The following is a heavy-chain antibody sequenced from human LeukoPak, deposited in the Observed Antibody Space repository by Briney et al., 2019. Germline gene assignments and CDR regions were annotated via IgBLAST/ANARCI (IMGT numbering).Heavy chain of an antibody. V-gene: IGHV1-2*02. CDR3: ARVIDGYNWFDY. Sequence: GASVKVSCKASGYTFTGYYMHWVRQAPGQGLEWMGWINLNSGGTNYAQKFQGRVTMTRDTSISTAYMELSRLRSDDTAVYYCARVIDGYNWFDYWGQGTLVTVSS. CDR1: GYTFTGYY. J-gene: IGHJ4*02. CDR2: INLNSGGT. D-gene: IGHD5-24*01.